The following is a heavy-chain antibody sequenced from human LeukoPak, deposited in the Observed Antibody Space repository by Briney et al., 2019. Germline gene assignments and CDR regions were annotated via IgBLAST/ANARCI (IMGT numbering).Heavy chain of an antibody. Sequence: PSETLSLTCTVSGGSISSSSYYWGWIRQPPGKGLEWIGSIYYSGSTYYNPSLKSRVTISVDTSKNQFSLKLSSVTAADTAVYYCARRAYSSGFYFFGYWGQGTLVTVSS. CDR3: ARRAYSSGFYFFGY. CDR2: IYYSGST. D-gene: IGHD6-19*01. J-gene: IGHJ4*02. CDR1: GGSISSSSYY. V-gene: IGHV4-39*01.